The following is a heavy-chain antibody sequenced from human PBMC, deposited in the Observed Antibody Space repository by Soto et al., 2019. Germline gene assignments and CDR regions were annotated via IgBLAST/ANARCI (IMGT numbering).Heavy chain of an antibody. CDR2: IYYSGST. V-gene: IGHV4-31*03. CDR1: GGSISSGGYY. D-gene: IGHD5-18*01. Sequence: SETLSLTCTVSGGSISSGGYYWSWIRQHPGKGLEWIGYIYYSGSTYYNPSLKSRVTISVDTSKSQFSLKLSSVTAADTAVYYCAREGYSRPAGMDVWGQGTTVTVSS. J-gene: IGHJ6*02. CDR3: AREGYSRPAGMDV.